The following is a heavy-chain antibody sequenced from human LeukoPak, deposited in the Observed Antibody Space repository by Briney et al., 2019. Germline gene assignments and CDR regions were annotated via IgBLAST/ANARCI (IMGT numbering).Heavy chain of an antibody. CDR1: GGTFSSYA. CDR3: ARVSDTAMVTPGYYYYYGMDV. CDR2: IIPIFGTA. J-gene: IGHJ6*02. Sequence: SVKVSCKASGGTFSSYAISWVRQAPGQGLEWMGGIIPIFGTANYAQKFQGRVTITADESTSTAYMELSSLRSEDTAVYYCARVSDTAMVTPGYYYYYGMDVWGQGTTVTASS. D-gene: IGHD5-18*01. V-gene: IGHV1-69*01.